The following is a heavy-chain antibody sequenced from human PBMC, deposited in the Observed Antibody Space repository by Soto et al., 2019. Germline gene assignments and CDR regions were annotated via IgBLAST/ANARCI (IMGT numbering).Heavy chain of an antibody. D-gene: IGHD4-4*01. Sequence: ASVKVSCKASGYTFTGYYMHWVRQAPGQGLEWMGWINPNSSGTNYAQKFQGWVTMTRDTSISTAYMELSRLRSDDTAVYYCARGVYSNPNYYYYYYMDVWGKGTTVTVSS. CDR2: INPNSSGT. J-gene: IGHJ6*03. CDR1: GYTFTGYY. V-gene: IGHV1-2*04. CDR3: ARGVYSNPNYYYYYYMDV.